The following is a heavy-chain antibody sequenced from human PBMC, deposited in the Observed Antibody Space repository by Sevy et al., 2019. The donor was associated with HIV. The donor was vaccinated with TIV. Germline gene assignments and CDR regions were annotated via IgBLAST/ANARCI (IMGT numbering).Heavy chain of an antibody. D-gene: IGHD6-6*01. J-gene: IGHJ6*02. CDR2: INHSGST. CDR1: GGSFSGYY. Sequence: SETLSLTCAVYGGSFSGYYWSWIRQPPGKGLEWIGEINHSGSTNYNPSLKSRVTISVDTSKNQFSLKLSSVTAADTAVYYCASLAARRHQDYYYYGMDVWGQGTTVTVSS. V-gene: IGHV4-34*01. CDR3: ASLAARRHQDYYYYGMDV.